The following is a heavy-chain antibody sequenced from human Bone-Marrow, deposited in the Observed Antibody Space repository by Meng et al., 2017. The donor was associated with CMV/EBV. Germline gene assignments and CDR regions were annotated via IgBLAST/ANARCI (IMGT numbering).Heavy chain of an antibody. CDR2: ISSSSSYI. D-gene: IGHD3-3*01. CDR3: AREGGYYDFWSGYSSPRYYFDY. Sequence: GGSLRLSCAASGFTFSSYSMNWVRQAPGKGLEWVSSISSSSSYIYYADSVKGRFTISRDNAKNSLYLQMNSLRAEDTAVYYCAREGGYYDFWSGYSSPRYYFDYWGQGTLVTVSS. CDR1: GFTFSSYS. J-gene: IGHJ4*02. V-gene: IGHV3-21*01.